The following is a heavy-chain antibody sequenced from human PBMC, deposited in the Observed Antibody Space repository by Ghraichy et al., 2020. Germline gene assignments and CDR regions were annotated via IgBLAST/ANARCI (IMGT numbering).Heavy chain of an antibody. CDR2: IYYSGST. V-gene: IGHV4-59*08. Sequence: SETLSLTCTVSGGSISSYYWSWIRQPPGKGLEWIGYIYYSGSTNYNPSLKSRVTISVDTSKNQFSLKLSSVTAADTAVYYCARHAVIAILDYWGQGTLVTVSS. J-gene: IGHJ4*02. D-gene: IGHD3-22*01. CDR1: GGSISSYY. CDR3: ARHAVIAILDY.